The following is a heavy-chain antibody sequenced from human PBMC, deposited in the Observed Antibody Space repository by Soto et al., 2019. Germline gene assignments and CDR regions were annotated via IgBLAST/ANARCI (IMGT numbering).Heavy chain of an antibody. CDR2: INAGNGNT. D-gene: IGHD2-21*02. J-gene: IGHJ4*02. CDR1: GYTFTSYA. V-gene: IGHV1-3*05. CDR3: ARSIGVVTALDY. Sequence: QVQLVQSGAEEKKPGASVKVSCKASGYTFTSYAMHWVRQAPGQRLEWRGWINAGNGNTKYSQKFQGRVTMTRDTAASTAYMELSSLRSEDTAVYDCARSIGVVTALDYWGPGTLVNVAS.